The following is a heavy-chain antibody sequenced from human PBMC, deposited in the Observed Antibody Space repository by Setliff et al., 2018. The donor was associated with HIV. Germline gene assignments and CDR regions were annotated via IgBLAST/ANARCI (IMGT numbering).Heavy chain of an antibody. CDR3: ARGESSPFD. CDR1: GFTFSDSY. J-gene: IGHJ4*02. V-gene: IGHV3-11*04. CDR2: ISNTGSAI. D-gene: IGHD6-13*01. Sequence: GGSLRLSCAASGFTFSDSYMSWIRQAPGKGLEWVSYISNTGSAIHYADSVKGRFTISRDNARNSLYLQMNSLTAEDTAVYYCARGESSPFDWGQGTLVTVSS.